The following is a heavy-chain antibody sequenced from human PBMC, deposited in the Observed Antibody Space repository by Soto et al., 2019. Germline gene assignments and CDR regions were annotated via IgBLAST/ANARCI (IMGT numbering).Heavy chain of an antibody. CDR3: ARAYYYGSGSQYYFDY. Sequence: QVQLVQSGAEVKKPGSSVKVSCKASGGTFSSYTISWVRQAPGQGLEWMGRIIPILGIANYAQKFQGRVTIIADKSTSTAYMELSSLRSEDTAVYYCARAYYYGSGSQYYFDYWGQGTLVTVSS. V-gene: IGHV1-69*02. J-gene: IGHJ4*02. D-gene: IGHD3-10*01. CDR1: GGTFSSYT. CDR2: IIPILGIA.